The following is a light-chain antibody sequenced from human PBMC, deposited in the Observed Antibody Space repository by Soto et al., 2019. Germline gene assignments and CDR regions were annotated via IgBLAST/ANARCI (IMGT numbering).Light chain of an antibody. J-gene: IGKJ1*01. V-gene: IGKV1-5*01. Sequence: DIQMTQSPSTLSGSVGDRVTITYRASQSISDSLAWYQQKPGKAPDLLISDVSKLERGVASRFSGSGSGTEFTLTISSMQPDDLATYYCQQYHGFSRTFGQGTKVDIK. CDR2: DVS. CDR1: QSISDS. CDR3: QQYHGFSRT.